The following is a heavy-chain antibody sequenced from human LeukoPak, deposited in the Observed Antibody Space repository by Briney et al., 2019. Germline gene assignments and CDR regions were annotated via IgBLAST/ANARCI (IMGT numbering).Heavy chain of an antibody. D-gene: IGHD6-13*01. V-gene: IGHV3-30*04. CDR3: ARDHELVLDY. CDR1: RFTFSSYA. J-gene: IGHJ4*02. Sequence: PGRSLRLYCAASRFTFSSYAMHWLRQAPGKGLEWVAVISYDGSNKYYADSVKGRFTISRDNSKNTLYLQMNSLRAEDTAVYYCARDHELVLDYWGQGTLVTVSS. CDR2: ISYDGSNK.